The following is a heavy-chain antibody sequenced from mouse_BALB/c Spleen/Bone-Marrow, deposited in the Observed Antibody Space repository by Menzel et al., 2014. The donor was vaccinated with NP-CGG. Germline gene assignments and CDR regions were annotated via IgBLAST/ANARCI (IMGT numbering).Heavy chain of an antibody. D-gene: IGHD1-1*01. Sequence: DVQLQESGPELVKPGASVKISCKASGYSFXGYYMHWVKQSHVKSLEWIGRINPYNGATSYNQNFKDKASLTVDKSSSTAYMELHSLTSEDSAVYYCARGIYYGGYFDYWGQGTTLTVSS. CDR3: ARGIYYGGYFDY. CDR1: GYSFXGYY. V-gene: IGHV1-31*01. J-gene: IGHJ2*01. CDR2: INPYNGAT.